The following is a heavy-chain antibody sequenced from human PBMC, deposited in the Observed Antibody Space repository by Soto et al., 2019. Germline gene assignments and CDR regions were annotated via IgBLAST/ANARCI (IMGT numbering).Heavy chain of an antibody. D-gene: IGHD3-22*01. V-gene: IGHV1-18*01. CDR2: ISAYNGNT. Sequence: QVQLVQSGAEVKKPGASVKVSCKASGYTFTSYGISGVRQAPGQGREWMGWISAYNGNTNYAQTLQGRVTMTTDTSTSTAYMELGSLRSDDTAVYYCARAVMTTSFLGWFDPWGQGTLVTVSS. J-gene: IGHJ5*02. CDR3: ARAVMTTSFLGWFDP. CDR1: GYTFTSYG.